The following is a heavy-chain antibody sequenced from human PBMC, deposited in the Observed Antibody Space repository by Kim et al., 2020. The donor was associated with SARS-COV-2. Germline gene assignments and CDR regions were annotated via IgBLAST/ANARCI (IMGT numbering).Heavy chain of an antibody. CDR2: ISAYNGNT. CDR3: ARDHGGGEYINWNYHSHSFDY. J-gene: IGHJ4*02. Sequence: ASVKVSCKASGYTFTSYGISWVRQAPGQGLEWMGWISAYNGNTNYAQKLQGRVTMTTDTSTSTAYMELRSLRSDDTAVYYCARDHGGGEYINWNYHSHSFDYWGQGTLVTVSS. V-gene: IGHV1-18*04. D-gene: IGHD1-7*01. CDR1: GYTFTSYG.